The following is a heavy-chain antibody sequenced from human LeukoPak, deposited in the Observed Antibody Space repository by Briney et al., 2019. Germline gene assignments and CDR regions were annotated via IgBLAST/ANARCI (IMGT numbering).Heavy chain of an antibody. CDR3: GRFWSYFYVTNLYISEY. CDR1: GFTFSSYS. J-gene: IGHJ4*02. CDR2: ISSSSSYI. D-gene: IGHD3-3*01. Sequence: GGSLRLSCAASGFTFSSYSMNWVRQAPGERLEWVSSISSSSSYIYYADSVKGRFTISRDDAKNSLFLQMNSLRAEDTAVYYCGRFWSYFYVTNLYISEYGAQEPLVTASS. V-gene: IGHV3-21*01.